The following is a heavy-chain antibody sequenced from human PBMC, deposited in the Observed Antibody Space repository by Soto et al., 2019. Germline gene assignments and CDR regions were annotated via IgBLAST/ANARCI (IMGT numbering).Heavy chain of an antibody. V-gene: IGHV1-69*06. D-gene: IGHD2-15*01. CDR3: APGGHKDGYNFYHGMDV. CDR1: GGIFTNNA. J-gene: IGHJ6*02. Sequence: QVQVVQSGAEVKKPGSSVKVSCKVSGGIFTNNAISWVRQAPGQGLEWLGGVIPLFDTAYYAQIFRGRFRITADRAKTTAYMELSGLTSADTAVYFCAPGGHKDGYNFYHGMDVCGQGTTVTVS. CDR2: VIPLFDTA.